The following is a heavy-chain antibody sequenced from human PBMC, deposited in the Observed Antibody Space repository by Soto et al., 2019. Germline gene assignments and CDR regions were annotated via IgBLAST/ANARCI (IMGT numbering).Heavy chain of an antibody. CDR1: GGSFSGYY. J-gene: IGHJ2*01. D-gene: IGHD6-13*01. CDR2: INHSGST. CDR3: ARGLLAAAGRGRVLRKYFDL. V-gene: IGHV4-34*01. Sequence: QVQLQQWGAGLLKPSETLSLTCAVYGGSFSGYYWSWIRQPPGKGLEWIGEINHSGSTNYNPSLKSRVTISVDTSKNQFSLKLSSVTAADTAVYYCARGLLAAAGRGRVLRKYFDLWGRGTLVTVSS.